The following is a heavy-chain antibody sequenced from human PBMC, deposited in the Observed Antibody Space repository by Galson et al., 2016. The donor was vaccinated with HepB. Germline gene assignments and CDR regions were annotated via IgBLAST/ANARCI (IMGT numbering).Heavy chain of an antibody. V-gene: IGHV4-39*01. J-gene: IGHJ1*01. CDR2: IYYTGST. CDR3: AGGEECGGDCFSQH. Sequence: ETLSLTCTVSGVSISSTSYYWGWIRQPPGKGLEWIGSIYYTGSTYYNPSLKSRVSISLDTSKNQFSLKVNSVTAADTAVYYCAGGEECGGDCFSQHWGQGTLVPVSS. CDR1: GVSISSTSYY. D-gene: IGHD2-21*02.